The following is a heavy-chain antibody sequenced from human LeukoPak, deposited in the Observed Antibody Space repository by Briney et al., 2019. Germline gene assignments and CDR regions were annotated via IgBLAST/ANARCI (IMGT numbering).Heavy chain of an antibody. CDR1: GFTFSDFW. CDR2: IKKDGSEK. CDR3: ARRGSYGSD. Sequence: GGSLRLSCAASGFTFSDFWMSWVRQAPGKGLEWVANIKKDGSEKYYVDSVKGRFTISRDNAKNSLYLQMNSLRAEDTAVYYCARRGSYGSDWGQGTLVTVSS. J-gene: IGHJ4*02. V-gene: IGHV3-7*01. D-gene: IGHD5-18*01.